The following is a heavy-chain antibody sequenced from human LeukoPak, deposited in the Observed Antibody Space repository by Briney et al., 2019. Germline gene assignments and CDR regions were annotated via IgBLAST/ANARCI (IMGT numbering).Heavy chain of an antibody. CDR3: LRVFGGPSFDS. J-gene: IGHJ4*02. D-gene: IGHD3-16*01. CDR2: ISGDGSST. Sequence: SGGSLRLSCAASGFTFSSYWMHWVRQAPGKGLVWVSRISGDGSSTNYADSVKGRFTISRDSAKNTLYLQMNSLRAEDTAVYYCLRVFGGPSFDSGGRGTLVTVSS. CDR1: GFTFSSYW. V-gene: IGHV3-74*01.